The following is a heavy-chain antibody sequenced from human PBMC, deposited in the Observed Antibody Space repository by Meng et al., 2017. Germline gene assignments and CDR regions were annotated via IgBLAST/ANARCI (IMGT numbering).Heavy chain of an antibody. V-gene: IGHV1-3*01. CDR3: ARDDLERLSPFDY. CDR1: GYTFTSYA. Sequence: QAQLVQSGAEVKKPGASVKVSCKASGYTFTSYAMHWVRQAPGQRLEWMGWINAGNGNTKYSQKFQGRVTITRDTSASTAYMELSSLRSEDTAVYYCARDDLERLSPFDYWGQGTLVTVSS. D-gene: IGHD1-1*01. J-gene: IGHJ4*02. CDR2: INAGNGNT.